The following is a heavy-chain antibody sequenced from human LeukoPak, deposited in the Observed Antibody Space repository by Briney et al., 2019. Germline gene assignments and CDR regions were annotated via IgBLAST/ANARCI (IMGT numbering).Heavy chain of an antibody. CDR2: IYHSGSI. CDR3: ARERMYSSSSYYYYYYYMDV. J-gene: IGHJ6*03. Sequence: SETLSLTCAVSGGSISSSNWWSWVRQPPGKGLEWIGEIYHSGSINYNPSLKSRVTISVDTSKNQFSLKLSSVTAADTAVYYCARERMYSSSSYYYYYYYMDVWGKGTTVTVSS. D-gene: IGHD6-6*01. CDR1: GGSISSSNW. V-gene: IGHV4-4*02.